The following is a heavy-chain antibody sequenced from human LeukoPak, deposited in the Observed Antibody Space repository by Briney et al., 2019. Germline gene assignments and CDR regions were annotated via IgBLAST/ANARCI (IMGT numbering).Heavy chain of an antibody. J-gene: IGHJ4*02. Sequence: GGSLRLSCAGSGFTFSGYSLNWVRQAPGKGLEWVSVIYSGGSTYYADSVKGRFTISRDNSKNTLYLQMNSLRAEDTAIYYCVKEQDSGGYRTSDYWGQGTLVTVSS. CDR3: VKEQDSGGYRTSDY. CDR1: GFTFSGYS. D-gene: IGHD6-19*01. CDR2: IYSGGST. V-gene: IGHV3-NL1*01.